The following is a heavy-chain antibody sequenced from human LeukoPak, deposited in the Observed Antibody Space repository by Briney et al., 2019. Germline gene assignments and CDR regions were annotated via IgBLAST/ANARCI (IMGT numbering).Heavy chain of an antibody. CDR1: GFTFSDYY. CDR2: ISSSGSTI. D-gene: IGHD3-9*01. J-gene: IGHJ5*02. Sequence: GESLRLSCAASGFTFSDYYMSWIRQAPGKGLEWVSYISSSGSTIYYADSVKGRFTISRDNAKNSLYLQMNSLRAEDTAVYYCARSTYYDILTGYWNNWFDPWGQGTLVTVSS. V-gene: IGHV3-11*04. CDR3: ARSTYYDILTGYWNNWFDP.